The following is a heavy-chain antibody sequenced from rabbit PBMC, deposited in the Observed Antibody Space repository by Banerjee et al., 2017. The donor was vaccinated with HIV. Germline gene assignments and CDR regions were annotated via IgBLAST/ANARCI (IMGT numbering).Heavy chain of an antibody. CDR2: IYAGSSGST. CDR3: ARELRYVDGGYAL. CDR1: GFDLSSYYY. J-gene: IGHJ4*01. Sequence: QSLEESGGGLVKPEGSLTLTCKASGFDLSSYYYMCWVRQAPGKGLEWIACIYAGSSGSTYYASWAKGRFTISKTSSTTVTLQMTSLTAADTATYFCARELRYVDGGYALWGPGTLVTVS. D-gene: IGHD6-1*01. V-gene: IGHV1S40*01.